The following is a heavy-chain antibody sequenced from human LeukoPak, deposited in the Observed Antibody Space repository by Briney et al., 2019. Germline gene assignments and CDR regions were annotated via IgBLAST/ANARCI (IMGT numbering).Heavy chain of an antibody. Sequence: GASVKVSCKASGYTFTSYYMHWVLQAPGQGLEWMGIINPSGGSTSYAQKFQGRVTMTRDTSTSTVYMELSSLRSEDTAVYYCARGGPDDGDYGIDFDYWGQGTLVTVSS. V-gene: IGHV1-46*01. J-gene: IGHJ4*02. D-gene: IGHD4-17*01. CDR2: INPSGGST. CDR1: GYTFTSYY. CDR3: ARGGPDDGDYGIDFDY.